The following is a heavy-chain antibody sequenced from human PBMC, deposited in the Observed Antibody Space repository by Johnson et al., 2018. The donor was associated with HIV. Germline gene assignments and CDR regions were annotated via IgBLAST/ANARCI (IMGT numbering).Heavy chain of an antibody. V-gene: IGHV3-30*04. D-gene: IGHD3-16*01. Sequence: VQLVESVGGVVQPGRSLRLSCAASGFTFSSYAMHWVRQAPGKGLEWVAVISYDGSNKYYADSVKGRFTISRDNSKNTLYLQMNSLRAEDTAVYYCARVGRLPSTFDIWGQGTMVTVSS. CDR1: GFTFSSYA. CDR3: ARVGRLPSTFDI. J-gene: IGHJ3*02. CDR2: ISYDGSNK.